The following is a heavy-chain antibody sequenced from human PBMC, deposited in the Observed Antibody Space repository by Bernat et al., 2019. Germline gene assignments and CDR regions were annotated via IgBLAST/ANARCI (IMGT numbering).Heavy chain of an antibody. CDR2: ISPSGIT. D-gene: IGHD1-7*01. Sequence: QVQLQESGPGLVKPSQTLSLTCTVSGGSIISGGYYCSWIRQPAGKGLEWVARISPSGITNYNPTLKSRVTISIDTSKNQFSLRLSSVTAADTAVYYCARQSTGNYVYFQQWGQGTLVTVSS. J-gene: IGHJ1*01. CDR1: GGSIISGGYY. CDR3: ARQSTGNYVYFQQ. V-gene: IGHV4-61*02.